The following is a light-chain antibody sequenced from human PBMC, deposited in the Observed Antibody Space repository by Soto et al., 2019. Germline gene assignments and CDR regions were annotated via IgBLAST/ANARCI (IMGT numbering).Light chain of an antibody. Sequence: EIVLTQSPATLSLSPGERATLSCRASQSVSSYLAWYQQKPGQAHRLLIYDASNRATGIPARLSGSGSGTDFTLTISSLQPEDFAVYYYHQRSIWPQTFGQGTKLEIK. V-gene: IGKV3-11*01. J-gene: IGKJ2*01. CDR1: QSVSSY. CDR2: DAS. CDR3: HQRSIWPQT.